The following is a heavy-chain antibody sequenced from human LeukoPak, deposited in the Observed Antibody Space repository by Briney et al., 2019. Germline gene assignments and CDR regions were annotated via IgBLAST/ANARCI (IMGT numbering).Heavy chain of an antibody. CDR1: RGTFISYA. D-gene: IGHD5-18*01. J-gene: IGHJ4*02. CDR2: IIPIFGTA. Sequence: SVKVSCKASRGTFISYAISWVRQAPGQGLEWMGGIIPIFGTANYAQKFQGRVTITADKSTSTAYMELSSLRSEDTAVYYCARGYSYGYAVDYWGQGTLVTVSS. CDR3: ARGYSYGYAVDY. V-gene: IGHV1-69*06.